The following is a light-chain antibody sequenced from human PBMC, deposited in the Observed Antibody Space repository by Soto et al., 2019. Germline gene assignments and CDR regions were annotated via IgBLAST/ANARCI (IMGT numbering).Light chain of an antibody. CDR1: GSDVGGYDF. Sequence: QSALTQPRSVSGSPGQSVTISCTGTGSDVGGYDFVSWYQQHPGKAPKLMIYDVSKRPSGVPDRFSGSKSGNTASLTISGLQADVEADYYCCSFAGTYTVVFGGGTKLTVL. V-gene: IGLV2-11*01. J-gene: IGLJ2*01. CDR3: CSFAGTYTVV. CDR2: DVS.